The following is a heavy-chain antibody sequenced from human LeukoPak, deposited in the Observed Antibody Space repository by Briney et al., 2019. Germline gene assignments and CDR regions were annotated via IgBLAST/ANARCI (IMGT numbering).Heavy chain of an antibody. CDR2: IYNSGNT. D-gene: IGHD3-3*01. J-gene: IGHJ4*02. V-gene: IGHV4-4*07. Sequence: SETLSLTCTVSGGSISIYYWSWIRQPAGKGLEWIGRIYNSGNTNYNPSVTSRVTMSVDTSKNQFSLKLSSVTAADTAVYYCAREAYYDFWSGYYDYWGQGTLVTVSS. CDR1: GGSISIYY. CDR3: AREAYYDFWSGYYDY.